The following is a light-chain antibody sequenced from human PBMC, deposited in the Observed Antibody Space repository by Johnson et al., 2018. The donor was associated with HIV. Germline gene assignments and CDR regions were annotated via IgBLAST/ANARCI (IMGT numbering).Light chain of an antibody. J-gene: IGLJ1*01. CDR2: ENN. Sequence: QSVLTQPPSMSAAPGQKVTISCSTSSSNIGNNYVSWYQQLPGTAPKLLIYENNKRPSGIPDRFSGSKSGTSATLGITGLQTGDEADYYCETWDSSVRGVVFGTGTKVTVL. V-gene: IGLV1-51*02. CDR3: ETWDSSVRGVV. CDR1: SSNIGNNY.